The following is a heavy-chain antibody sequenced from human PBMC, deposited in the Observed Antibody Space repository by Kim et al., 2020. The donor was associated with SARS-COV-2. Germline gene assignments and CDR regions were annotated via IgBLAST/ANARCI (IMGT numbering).Heavy chain of an antibody. D-gene: IGHD6-13*01. V-gene: IGHV4-59*09. CDR3: ARGREGYISSWYLDY. J-gene: IGHJ4*02. Sequence: PSLKSRVTISVETSKNQFSLQLSSVTAAETAVYYCARGREGYISSWYLDYWGQGTLVTVSS.